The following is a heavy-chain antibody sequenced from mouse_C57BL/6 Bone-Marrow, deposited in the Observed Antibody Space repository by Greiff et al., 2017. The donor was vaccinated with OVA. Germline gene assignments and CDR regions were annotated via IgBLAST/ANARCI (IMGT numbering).Heavy chain of an antibody. V-gene: IGHV1-64*01. CDR2: IHPNSGST. D-gene: IGHD1-1*01. CDR1: GYTFTSYW. Sequence: QVQLQQPGAELVKPGASVKLSCKASGYTFTSYWMHWVKQRPGQGLEWIGMIHPNSGSTNYNEKFKSKATLTVDKSSSTAYMQLSSLTSEDSAVYYWARKSTADYYGSSYDYAMDYWGQGTSVTVSA. CDR3: ARKSTADYYGSSYDYAMDY. J-gene: IGHJ4*01.